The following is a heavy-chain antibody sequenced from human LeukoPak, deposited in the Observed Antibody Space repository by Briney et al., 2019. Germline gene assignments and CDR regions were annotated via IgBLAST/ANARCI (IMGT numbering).Heavy chain of an antibody. V-gene: IGHV1-24*01. CDR2: FDPEDGET. CDR1: GYTLTELS. D-gene: IGHD4-17*01. CDR3: ARPLAVTTDYYYGMDV. Sequence: ASVKVSCKVSGYTLTELSMHWVRQAPGKGLEWMGGFDPEDGETIYAQKFQGRVTITADESTSTAYMELSSLRSEDTAVYYCARPLAVTTDYYYGMDVWGQGTTVTVSS. J-gene: IGHJ6*02.